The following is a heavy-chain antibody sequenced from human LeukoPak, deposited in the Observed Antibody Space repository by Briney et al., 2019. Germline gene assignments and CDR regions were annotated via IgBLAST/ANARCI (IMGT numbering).Heavy chain of an antibody. V-gene: IGHV3-21*01. Sequence: GGSLRLSCAASGFTFSNYAMNWVRQAPGKGLGWVSSFGTRSSSIYYAHSVTGRFIVSRDNAKNSLFLQMNSLRAEDTAVYYCARENDQGFDYWGQGTLVAVSS. CDR3: ARENDQGFDY. J-gene: IGHJ4*02. CDR1: GFTFSNYA. CDR2: FGTRSSSI. D-gene: IGHD3-16*01.